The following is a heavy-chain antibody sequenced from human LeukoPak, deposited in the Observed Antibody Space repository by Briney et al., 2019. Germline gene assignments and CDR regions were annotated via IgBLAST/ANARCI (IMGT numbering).Heavy chain of an antibody. CDR3: AREYDFWSGFPYY. Sequence: PGGSLRLSCAASGFTVSSYSMNWVRQAPGKGLEWVSSISSSSSYIYYADSVKGRFTISRDNAKNSLYLQLNSLRAEDTAVYYCAREYDFWSGFPYYWGQGTLVTVSS. J-gene: IGHJ4*02. CDR2: ISSSSSYI. D-gene: IGHD3-3*01. CDR1: GFTVSSYS. V-gene: IGHV3-21*01.